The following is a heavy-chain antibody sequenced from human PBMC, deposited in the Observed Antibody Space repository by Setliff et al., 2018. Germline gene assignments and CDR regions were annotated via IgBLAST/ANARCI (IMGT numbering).Heavy chain of an antibody. CDR2: IHYSGST. D-gene: IGHD3-10*01. J-gene: IGHJ6*03. CDR1: GGSISSGGYY. CDR3: ARCDGVSYYYMDV. Sequence: PSETLSLTCTVSGGSISSGGYYWSWIRQHPGKGLEWIGYIHYSGSTYYNPSLKSRVTISVDTSKNQFSLKLSSVTAADTAVYYCARCDGVSYYYMDVWGKGTTVTVSS. V-gene: IGHV4-31*03.